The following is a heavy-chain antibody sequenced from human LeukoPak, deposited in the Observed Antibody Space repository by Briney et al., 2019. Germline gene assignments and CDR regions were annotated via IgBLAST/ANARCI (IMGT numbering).Heavy chain of an antibody. CDR2: IYPGDSDT. CDR3: ARRASATSDYYYYYMDV. D-gene: IGHD1-26*01. J-gene: IGHJ6*03. CDR1: GYSFTSYW. Sequence: PGESLKISCKGSGYSFTSYWIGWVRQMPGKGLEWTGIIYPGDSDTRYSPSFQGQVTISADKSISTAYLQWSSLKASDTAMYYCARRASATSDYYYYYMDVWGKGTTVTVSS. V-gene: IGHV5-51*03.